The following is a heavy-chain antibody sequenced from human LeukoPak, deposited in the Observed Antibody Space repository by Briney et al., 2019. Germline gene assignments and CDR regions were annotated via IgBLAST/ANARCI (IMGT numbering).Heavy chain of an antibody. V-gene: IGHV3-21*01. Sequence: GGSLRLSCAASGFTFSSYSMNWVRQAPGKGLEWVSSISSSSSYIYYADSVKGRFTISRDNAKNSLYLQMNSLRAEDTAVYYCAREQREVVVVPAAIFYYYGMDVWGQGTTVTVSS. CDR1: GFTFSSYS. J-gene: IGHJ6*02. D-gene: IGHD2-2*01. CDR2: ISSSSSYI. CDR3: AREQREVVVVPAAIFYYYGMDV.